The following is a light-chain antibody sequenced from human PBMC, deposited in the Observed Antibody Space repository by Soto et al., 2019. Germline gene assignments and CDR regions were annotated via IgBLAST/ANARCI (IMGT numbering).Light chain of an antibody. CDR1: QSISSY. V-gene: IGKV3-11*01. Sequence: EFVLTQSPATLSSSPWESATLPCLASQSISSYLTWYQQKPGQAPKLLIYAASNMPSDIPSRFSGSGSGTDFTLTISSLEPEDFAAYYCQQSYNSSFTFGQGTQVEIK. CDR2: AAS. J-gene: IGKJ1*01. CDR3: QQSYNSSFT.